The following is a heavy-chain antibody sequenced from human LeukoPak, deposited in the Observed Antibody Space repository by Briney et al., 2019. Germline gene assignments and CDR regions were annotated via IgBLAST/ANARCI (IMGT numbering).Heavy chain of an antibody. D-gene: IGHD4-23*01. V-gene: IGHV3-74*01. J-gene: IGHJ4*02. CDR1: GLTVNNNY. CDR2: INSDGSST. Sequence: GGSLRLSCAASGLTVNNNYMNWVRQAPGKGLVWVSRINSDGSSTGYADSVKGRFTISRDNAKNTLYMQMNSLRAEDTAVHYCARRHDYGGNFPLDYWGQGTLVTVSS. CDR3: ARRHDYGGNFPLDY.